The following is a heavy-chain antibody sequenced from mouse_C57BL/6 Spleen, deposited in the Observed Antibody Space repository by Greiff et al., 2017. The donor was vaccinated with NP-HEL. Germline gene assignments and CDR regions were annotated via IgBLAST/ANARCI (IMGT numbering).Heavy chain of an antibody. CDR1: GFNIKDDY. CDR2: IDPENGDT. J-gene: IGHJ1*03. D-gene: IGHD2-14*01. V-gene: IGHV14-4*01. CDR3: TSCTWYFDV. Sequence: VQLQQPGAELVRPGASVKLSCTASGFNIKDDYMHWVKQRPEQGLEWIGWIDPENGDTEYASKFQGKATITADTSSNTAYLQLSSLTSEDTAVYYCTSCTWYFDVWGTGTTVTVSS.